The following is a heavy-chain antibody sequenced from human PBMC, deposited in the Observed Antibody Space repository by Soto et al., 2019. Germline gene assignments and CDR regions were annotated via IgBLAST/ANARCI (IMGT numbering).Heavy chain of an antibody. CDR3: AKGLGYCSGGSCYGDAY. J-gene: IGHJ4*02. Sequence: QVQLVESGGGVVQPGRSLRLSCAASGFTFSSYGMHWVRQAPGKGLEWVAVISYDGSNKYYADSVKGRFTISRDNSKNTLYLTMNSLRAEDTAGYYCAKGLGYCSGGSCYGDAYWGQGTLVTVSS. CDR1: GFTFSSYG. V-gene: IGHV3-30*18. CDR2: ISYDGSNK. D-gene: IGHD2-15*01.